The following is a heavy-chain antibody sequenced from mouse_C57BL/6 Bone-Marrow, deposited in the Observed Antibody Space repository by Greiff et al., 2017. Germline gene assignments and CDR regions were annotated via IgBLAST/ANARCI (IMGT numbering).Heavy chain of an antibody. CDR2: IHPNSGST. CDR1: GYTFTSYW. Sequence: QVQLQQSGAELVKPGASVKLSCKASGYTFTSYWMHWVKQRPGQGLEWIGMIHPNSGSTNYNEKFKSKATLTVDKSSSTAYMQLSSLTSEDSAVYDCARQLRLRFYWYFDVWGTGTTVTVSS. V-gene: IGHV1-64*01. CDR3: ARQLRLRFYWYFDV. D-gene: IGHD3-2*02. J-gene: IGHJ1*03.